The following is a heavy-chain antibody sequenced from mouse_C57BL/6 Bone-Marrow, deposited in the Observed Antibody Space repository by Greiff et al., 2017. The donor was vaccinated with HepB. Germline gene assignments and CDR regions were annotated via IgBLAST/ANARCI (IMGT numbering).Heavy chain of an antibody. V-gene: IGHV14-3*01. CDR2: IDPANGNT. J-gene: IGHJ1*03. CDR1: GFNIKNTY. Sequence: EVQLQQSVAELVRPGASVKLSCTASGFNIKNTYMHWVKQRPEQGLEWIGRIDPANGNTKYAPKFQGKATITADTSSNPAYLHLTSLTSEDTAIYYCARYSNYVWYFDVWGTGTTVTVSS. CDR3: ARYSNYVWYFDV. D-gene: IGHD2-5*01.